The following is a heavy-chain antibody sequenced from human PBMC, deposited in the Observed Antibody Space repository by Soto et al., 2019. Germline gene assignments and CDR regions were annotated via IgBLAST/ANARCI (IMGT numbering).Heavy chain of an antibody. V-gene: IGHV1-18*01. J-gene: IGHJ4*02. Sequence: QVQLVQSGAEVKKPGASVKVSCKASGYTFSSYGINWVRQAPGQGLEWMGWISAYNGNTNYAQKLHGIITPTTDTSTSTDYMELRSLRSDDTAVYYCARGTTVETGSYWGQGTLVTVSS. CDR1: GYTFSSYG. D-gene: IGHD4-17*01. CDR3: ARGTTVETGSY. CDR2: ISAYNGNT.